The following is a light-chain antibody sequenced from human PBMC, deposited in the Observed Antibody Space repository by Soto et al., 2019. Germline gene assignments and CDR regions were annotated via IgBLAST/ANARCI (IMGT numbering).Light chain of an antibody. Sequence: EIVLTQSPATLSLSPGERATLSCRASPSVSSSLAWYQQKPGQAPRLLIYDASNRATGIPARFSGSGSGTDFTLTISSLEPDDFAVYYCQQRSDWPSTFGGGTKVQIK. CDR2: DAS. V-gene: IGKV3-11*01. CDR3: QQRSDWPST. J-gene: IGKJ4*01. CDR1: PSVSSS.